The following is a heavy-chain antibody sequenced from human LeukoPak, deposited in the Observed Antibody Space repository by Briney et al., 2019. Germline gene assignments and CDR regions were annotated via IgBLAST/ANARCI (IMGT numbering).Heavy chain of an antibody. D-gene: IGHD3-9*01. Sequence: ASVKVSCKASGYTFTGYYMQWVRQAPGQGLEWMGWINPNSGGTNYAQKFQGWVTMTRDTSISTAYMELSRLRSDDTAVYYCARGYYDILTGYYMPNWFDPWGQGTLVTVSS. CDR1: GYTFTGYY. CDR3: ARGYYDILTGYYMPNWFDP. J-gene: IGHJ5*02. V-gene: IGHV1-2*04. CDR2: INPNSGGT.